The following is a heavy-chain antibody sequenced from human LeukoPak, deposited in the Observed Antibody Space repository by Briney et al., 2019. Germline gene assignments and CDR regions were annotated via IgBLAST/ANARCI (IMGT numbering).Heavy chain of an antibody. V-gene: IGHV4-34*01. CDR3: ARGLSGGSESYYTDY. J-gene: IGHJ4*02. Sequence: SETLSLTCAVYGGSFSGYYWSWIRQPPGKGLGWIGEINHSGSTNYNPSLKSRVTISVDTSKNQFSLKLYSVTAADTAVYYCARGLSGGSESYYTDYWGQGTLVTVSS. D-gene: IGHD3-10*01. CDR1: GGSFSGYY. CDR2: INHSGST.